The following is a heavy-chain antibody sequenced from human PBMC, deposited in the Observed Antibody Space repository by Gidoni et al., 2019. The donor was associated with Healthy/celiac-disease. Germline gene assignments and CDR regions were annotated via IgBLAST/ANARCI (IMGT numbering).Heavy chain of an antibody. CDR2: IYYSGST. CDR1: GGSVSSGSYY. J-gene: IGHJ6*02. V-gene: IGHV4-61*01. Sequence: QVQLQESGPGLVKPSETLSLTCPVSGGSVSSGSYYWSWIRQPPGKGLEWIGYIYYSGSTNYNPSLKSRVTISVDTSKNQFSLKLSSVTAADTAVYYCARDLSGTGLNYYYYYGMDVWGQGTTVTVSS. CDR3: ARDLSGTGLNYYYYYGMDV. D-gene: IGHD1-26*01.